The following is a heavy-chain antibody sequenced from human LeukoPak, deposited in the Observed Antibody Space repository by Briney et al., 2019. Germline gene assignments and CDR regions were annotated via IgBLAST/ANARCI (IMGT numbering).Heavy chain of an antibody. CDR1: GESFSGYY. J-gene: IGHJ4*02. V-gene: IGHV4-34*01. Sequence: SETLSLTSAVYGESFSGYYWSWIRQPPGQGLEWIGEINHSGSTNYNPSLTSRVTISEDTSRNHFSVNGSAVSAADTAVYYCARGLWAVRFDSWGQVTVVTVSS. CDR3: ARGLWAVRFDS. D-gene: IGHD6-6*01. CDR2: INHSGST.